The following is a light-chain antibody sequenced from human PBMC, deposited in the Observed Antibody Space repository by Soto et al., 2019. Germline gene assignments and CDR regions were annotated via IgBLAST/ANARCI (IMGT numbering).Light chain of an antibody. V-gene: IGKV1-39*01. Sequence: DIEMTQSLSSLSASVGDRVTIPCRASQSISSYLNWYQQKPGKAPTLLIYAASSLQSGVPSRFSGSGSGTDFTLTISSLQPEDFATYYCHQSYSTLPLTFGGGPKVDIK. CDR2: AAS. CDR1: QSISSY. J-gene: IGKJ4*01. CDR3: HQSYSTLPLT.